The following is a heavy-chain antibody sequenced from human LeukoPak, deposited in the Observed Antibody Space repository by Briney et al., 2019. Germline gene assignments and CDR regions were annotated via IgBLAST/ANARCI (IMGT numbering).Heavy chain of an antibody. CDR2: ISSSSSYI. J-gene: IGHJ4*02. CDR3: AIRYSGSYNDY. CDR1: GFTFSSYE. D-gene: IGHD1-26*01. Sequence: GGSLRLSCAASGFTFSSYEMNWVRQAPGKGLEWVSSISSSSSYIYYADSVKGRFTISRDNAKNSLYLQMNSLRAEDTAMYYCAIRYSGSYNDYWGQGTLVTVSS. V-gene: IGHV3-21*04.